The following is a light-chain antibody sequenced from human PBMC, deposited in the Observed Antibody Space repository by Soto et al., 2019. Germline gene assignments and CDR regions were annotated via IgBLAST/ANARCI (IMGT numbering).Light chain of an antibody. Sequence: QPVLTQPPSVSGAPGQRVTISCTGSTIGAGYDVHWYQQVPGTAPKLLIYGNSNRPSGVPDRFSGSKSGTSASLAITGLQAEDEADYYCQSYDSSTVVFGGGTKLTVL. V-gene: IGLV1-40*01. CDR2: GNS. J-gene: IGLJ2*01. CDR3: QSYDSSTVV. CDR1: TIGAGYD.